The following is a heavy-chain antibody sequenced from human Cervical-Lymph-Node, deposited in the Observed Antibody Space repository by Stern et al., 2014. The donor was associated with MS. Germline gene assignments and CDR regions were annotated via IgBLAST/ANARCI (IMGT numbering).Heavy chain of an antibody. CDR2: LNPNSDEP. CDR3: AREATRIVVGIDY. D-gene: IGHD3-22*01. Sequence: QVQLVHSGPKMQKPGASVKVSCKASGYTFTAFFIHWVRQVPGQGLEWMGRLNPNSDEPTYAQNFQDRVTLTRDKSIDTADTELSRLPSADTAVYYCAREATRIVVGIDYWGQGTQVTVSS. J-gene: IGHJ4*02. V-gene: IGHV1-2*06. CDR1: GYTFTAFF.